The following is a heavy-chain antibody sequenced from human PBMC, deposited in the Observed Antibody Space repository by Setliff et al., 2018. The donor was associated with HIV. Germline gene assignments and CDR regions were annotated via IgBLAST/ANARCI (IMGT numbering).Heavy chain of an antibody. Sequence: GGSLRLSCAGSGFTFGSYAMSWVRQAPGKGLEWVSIVYSGGSSTYYADSVKGRFTIARENSKNTLYLQMNSLRAEDTAVYYCARGHSGSYFPYFDYWGQGTLVTVSS. J-gene: IGHJ4*02. CDR1: GFTFGSYA. CDR2: VYSGGSST. D-gene: IGHD1-26*01. V-gene: IGHV3-23*03. CDR3: ARGHSGSYFPYFDY.